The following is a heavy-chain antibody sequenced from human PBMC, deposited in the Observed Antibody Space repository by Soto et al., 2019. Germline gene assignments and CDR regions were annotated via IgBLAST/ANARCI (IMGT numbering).Heavy chain of an antibody. D-gene: IGHD2-15*01. CDR3: ARGIATGQLDP. Sequence: ASVKVSCTASGYTFTRYTMNWVLQAPVQRLEWMGWINPDNGNTKSSQKFQDRVIITRDTSASTAYMDLSSLRSEDTAVYYCARGIATGQLDPWGQGTLVTVSS. CDR2: INPDNGNT. CDR1: GYTFTRYT. V-gene: IGHV1-3*01. J-gene: IGHJ5*02.